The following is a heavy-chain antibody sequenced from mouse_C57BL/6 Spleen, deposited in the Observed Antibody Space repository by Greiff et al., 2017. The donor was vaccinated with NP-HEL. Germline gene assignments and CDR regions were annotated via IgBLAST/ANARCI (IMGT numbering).Heavy chain of an antibody. Sequence: VQLKESGAELVRPGTSVKVSCKASGYAFTNYLIEWVKQRPGQGLEWIGVINPGSGGTNYNEKFKGKATLTADKSSSTAYMQLSSLTSEDSAVYFCARGFSYAMDYWGQGTSVTVSS. CDR2: INPGSGGT. CDR1: GYAFTNYL. CDR3: ARGFSYAMDY. J-gene: IGHJ4*01. V-gene: IGHV1-54*01.